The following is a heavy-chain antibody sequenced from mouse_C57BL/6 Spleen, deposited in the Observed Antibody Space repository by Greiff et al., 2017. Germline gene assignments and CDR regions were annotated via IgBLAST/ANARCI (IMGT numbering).Heavy chain of an antibody. Sequence: QVQLQQPGAELVKPGASVKMSCKASGYTFTSYWITWVKQRPGPGLEWIGDIYPGSGSTNYNEKFKSKATLTVDTASSTAYMQLSSLTSEDSAVYYFARGITTVVGGGYWGQGTTLTVSS. CDR1: GYTFTSYW. CDR3: ARGITTVVGGGY. J-gene: IGHJ2*01. V-gene: IGHV1-55*01. D-gene: IGHD1-1*01. CDR2: IYPGSGST.